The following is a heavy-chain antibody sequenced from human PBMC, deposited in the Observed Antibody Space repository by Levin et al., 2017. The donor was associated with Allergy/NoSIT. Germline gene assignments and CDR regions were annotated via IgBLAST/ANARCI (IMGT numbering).Heavy chain of an antibody. Sequence: PSETLSLTCTVSGGSISSYYWSWVRQPPGKGLEWIAYIHYTGNSNYNPSLKSRATISVDTSKNQFSLKLNSVTAADTAVYYCARDSAVAGLYFDYWGQGTPVTVSS. CDR1: GGSISSYY. D-gene: IGHD6-19*01. V-gene: IGHV4-59*01. CDR3: ARDSAVAGLYFDY. CDR2: IHYTGNS. J-gene: IGHJ4*02.